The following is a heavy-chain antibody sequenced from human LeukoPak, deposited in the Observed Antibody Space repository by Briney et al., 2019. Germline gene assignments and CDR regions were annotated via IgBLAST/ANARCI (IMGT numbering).Heavy chain of an antibody. J-gene: IGHJ3*02. CDR3: TTDRVGVTASMAAFDM. D-gene: IGHD2-21*02. Sequence: GGSLRLSCAASGFTFSSYAMSWVRQAPGKGLEWVSAISGSGGSTYYADSVKGRFTISRDNSKNTLYLQMNSLRAEDTAVYYCTTDRVGVTASMAAFDMWGQGTLVTVSS. V-gene: IGHV3-23*01. CDR2: ISGSGGST. CDR1: GFTFSSYA.